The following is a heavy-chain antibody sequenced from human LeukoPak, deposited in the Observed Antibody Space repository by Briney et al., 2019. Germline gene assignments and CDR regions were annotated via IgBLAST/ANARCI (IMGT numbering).Heavy chain of an antibody. D-gene: IGHD4-17*01. J-gene: IGHJ6*03. CDR3: AISSTVLLRYMDV. CDR1: GYTFTSYG. Sequence: ASVKVSCKASGYTFTSYGISWVRQAPGQGLEWMGGIIPIFGTANYAQKFQGRVTITADESTSTAYMELSSLRSEDTAVYYCAISSTVLLRYMDVWGKGTTVTVSS. CDR2: IIPIFGTA. V-gene: IGHV1-69*13.